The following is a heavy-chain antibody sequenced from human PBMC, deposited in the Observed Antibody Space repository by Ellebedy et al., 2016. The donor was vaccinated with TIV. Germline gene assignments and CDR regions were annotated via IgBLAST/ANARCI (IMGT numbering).Heavy chain of an antibody. J-gene: IGHJ4*02. D-gene: IGHD6-19*01. CDR3: ARHSVRGWKREYFDS. CDR2: IFYSGLS. V-gene: IGHV4-59*08. CDR1: GGSISGYY. Sequence: SETLSLTCTVSGGSISGYYWRWIRQFQGKGLEWIGYIFYSGLSNYNPSLKSRVTISVETSKNHFSLRLTSLTAADTAVYYCARHSVRGWKREYFDSWGQGTLVTVSS.